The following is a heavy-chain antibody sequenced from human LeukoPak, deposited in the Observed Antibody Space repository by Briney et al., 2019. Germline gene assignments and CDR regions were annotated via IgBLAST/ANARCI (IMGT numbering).Heavy chain of an antibody. CDR3: AKSNFWSGYYLFDY. D-gene: IGHD3-3*01. CDR2: IWYDGSNK. Sequence: GGSLRLSCAASGFTFSSYGMHWVRQAPGKGLEWVAVIWYDGSNKYYADSVKGRFTISRDNSENTLYLQMNSLRAEDTAVYYCAKSNFWSGYYLFDYWGQGTLVTVSS. CDR1: GFTFSSYG. J-gene: IGHJ4*02. V-gene: IGHV3-33*08.